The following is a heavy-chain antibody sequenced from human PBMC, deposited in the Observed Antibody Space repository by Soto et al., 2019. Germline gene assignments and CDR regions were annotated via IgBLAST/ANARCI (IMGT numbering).Heavy chain of an antibody. D-gene: IGHD6-6*01. V-gene: IGHV3-23*01. J-gene: IGHJ3*02. CDR1: GFTFSSHP. Sequence: GGSLRLSCAASGFTFSSHPMSWVRQAPERGLEWVSGISDSGGLTYNADSVKGRFTISRDNSKNTLYLQMNSLRAEDTALYYCARRAFGSSRSFDIWGQGTMVTVSS. CDR2: ISDSGGLT. CDR3: ARRAFGSSRSFDI.